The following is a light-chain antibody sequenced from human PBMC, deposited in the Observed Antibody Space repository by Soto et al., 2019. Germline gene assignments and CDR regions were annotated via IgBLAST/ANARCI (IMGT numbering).Light chain of an antibody. J-gene: IGKJ3*01. V-gene: IGKV1-33*01. CDR1: QDISNY. Sequence: DIQMTQSPSSLSASVGDRVTITCQASQDISNYLNWYQQKPGKAPKLLMYDASNLETGVPSRFSGSGSGTDLTFTISSLQPEDIATYYCQQYDNLPFTFGPGTKVDIK. CDR2: DAS. CDR3: QQYDNLPFT.